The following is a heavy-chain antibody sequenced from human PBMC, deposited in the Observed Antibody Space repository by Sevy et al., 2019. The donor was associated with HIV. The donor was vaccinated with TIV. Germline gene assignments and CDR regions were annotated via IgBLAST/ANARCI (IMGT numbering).Heavy chain of an antibody. V-gene: IGHV3-74*01. CDR2: ISFDGSTT. D-gene: IGHD1-26*01. J-gene: IGHJ4*02. CDR1: GFSFRNYW. CDR3: AREVGGGHDY. Sequence: GGSLRLSCAASGFSFRNYWMHWVRQAPGKGLVWVSRISFDGSTTTYADSVKGRFTISRDNAKNTLYLQMNSLRDEDTAVVYFAREVGGGHDYWGQGTLVTVSS.